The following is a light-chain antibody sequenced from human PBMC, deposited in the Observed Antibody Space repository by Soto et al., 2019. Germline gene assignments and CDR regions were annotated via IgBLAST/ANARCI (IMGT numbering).Light chain of an antibody. CDR3: QQYHDYPLT. CDR1: QSISSW. Sequence: DIQMTQSPSTLSASVGDRVTITCRASQSISSWLAWYQQKPGKAPKLLIYKASSLEGGVPSRFSGSGSGTEFTLTISCLQPDDFATYYCQQYHDYPLTFGGGTRVEIK. CDR2: KAS. V-gene: IGKV1-5*03. J-gene: IGKJ4*01.